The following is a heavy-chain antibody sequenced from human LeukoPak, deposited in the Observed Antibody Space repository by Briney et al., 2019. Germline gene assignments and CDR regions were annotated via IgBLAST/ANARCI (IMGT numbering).Heavy chain of an antibody. CDR1: GFTFSSYS. J-gene: IGHJ4*02. V-gene: IGHV3-21*01. CDR3: ARDLGEVTASIDY. D-gene: IGHD2-21*02. CDR2: ISSSSSYI. Sequence: GGSLRLSCAASGFTFSSYSMNWVRQAPGKGLEWASSISSSSSYIYYADSVKGRFTISRDNAKNSLYLQMNSLRAEDTAVYYCARDLGEVTASIDYWGQGTLVTVSS.